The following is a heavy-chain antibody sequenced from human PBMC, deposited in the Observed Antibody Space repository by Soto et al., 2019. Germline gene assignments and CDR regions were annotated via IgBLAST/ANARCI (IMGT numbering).Heavy chain of an antibody. CDR1: GDSVSSDSYY. Sequence: PSETLSLTCSVSGDSVSSDSYYWTWIRQPPGKGLEWMGYVSSSGRTNYNPSLKSRVIISLDTSSNQFSLELISVTAADTAIYYCARDIRGYSRAFDYWGQGTLVTVSS. D-gene: IGHD5-18*01. V-gene: IGHV4-61*01. CDR2: VSSSGRT. CDR3: ARDIRGYSRAFDY. J-gene: IGHJ4*02.